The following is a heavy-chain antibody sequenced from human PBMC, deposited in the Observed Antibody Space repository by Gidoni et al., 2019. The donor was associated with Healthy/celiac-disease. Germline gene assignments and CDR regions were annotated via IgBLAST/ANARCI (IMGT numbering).Heavy chain of an antibody. CDR2: ISGSGGST. D-gene: IGHD3-10*01. J-gene: IGHJ3*02. CDR1: GFTFSSYA. V-gene: IGHV3-23*01. Sequence: EVQLLESGGGLVQPGGSLRLSCSASGFTFSSYAMSWVRQAPGKGLEWGSAISGSGGSTYYADSVKGRFTISRDNSKNTLYLQMNSLRAEDTAVYYCARNPFYYGSGSYAFDIWGQGTMVTVSS. CDR3: ARNPFYYGSGSYAFDI.